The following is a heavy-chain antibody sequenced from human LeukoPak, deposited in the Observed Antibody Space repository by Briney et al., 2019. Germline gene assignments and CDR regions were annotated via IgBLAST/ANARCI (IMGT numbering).Heavy chain of an antibody. J-gene: IGHJ4*01. V-gene: IGHV4-34*01. CDR1: GGSFSGYY. Sequence: SETLSLTCAVYGGSFSGYYWSWIRQPPGKGLEWIGEINHSGSTNYDPSLKSRVTISVDTSKNQFSLKLSSVTAADTAVYYCARDQGGFDYWGQGTLVTVSS. CDR3: ARDQGGFDY. CDR2: INHSGST. D-gene: IGHD1-26*01.